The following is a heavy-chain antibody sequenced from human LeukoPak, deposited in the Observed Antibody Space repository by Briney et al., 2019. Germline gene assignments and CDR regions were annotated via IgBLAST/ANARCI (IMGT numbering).Heavy chain of an antibody. D-gene: IGHD3-22*01. CDR2: IIPIFGTA. Sequence: SVKVSCKASGGTFSSYAISWVRQAPGQGLEWMGGIIPIFGTANYAQKFQGRVTITADESTSTAYMELSSLRSEDTAVYYCASERYYYDSSGYFYFDYWGQGTLVTVSS. CDR1: GGTFSSYA. V-gene: IGHV1-69*13. J-gene: IGHJ4*02. CDR3: ASERYYYDSSGYFYFDY.